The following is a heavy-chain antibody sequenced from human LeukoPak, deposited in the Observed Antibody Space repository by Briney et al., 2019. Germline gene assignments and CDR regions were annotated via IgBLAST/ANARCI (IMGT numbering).Heavy chain of an antibody. CDR2: ISGSGGST. V-gene: IGHV3-23*01. CDR3: AKDLEDIVATNTPFYGMDV. D-gene: IGHD5-12*01. CDR1: GFSFSSYA. Sequence: PGGSLRLSCVASGFSFSSYAMSWVRQAPGKGLEWVSAISGSGGSTYYADSVKGRFTISRDNSKNTLYLQMNSLRAEDTAVYYCAKDLEDIVATNTPFYGMDVWGQGTTVTVSS. J-gene: IGHJ6*02.